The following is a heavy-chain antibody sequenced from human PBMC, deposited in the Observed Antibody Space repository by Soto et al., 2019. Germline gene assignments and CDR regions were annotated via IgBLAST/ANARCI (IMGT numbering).Heavy chain of an antibody. D-gene: IGHD4-4*01. CDR2: IDPSDSYT. V-gene: IGHV5-10-1*01. J-gene: IGHJ4*02. CDR3: ARRALTTASTFDY. Sequence: GESLKISCKGSGYSFTSYWITWVRQMPGKGLEWMGTIDPSDSYTNYSPSFQGHVTISVDKSTSTAYLQWSSLKASDTAIYYCARRALTTASTFDYWGQATLVTVSS. CDR1: GYSFTSYW.